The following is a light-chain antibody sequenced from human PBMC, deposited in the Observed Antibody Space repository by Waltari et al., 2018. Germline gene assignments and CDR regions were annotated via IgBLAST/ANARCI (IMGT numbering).Light chain of an antibody. CDR2: GAS. CDR3: QQYNNWLT. V-gene: IGKV3-15*01. J-gene: IGKJ4*01. CDR1: QSVSSN. Sequence: EIVMTQSPATLSVSPGERATLSRRASQSVSSNLAWYQPKPGQAPRPLIYGASTRATGIPARFSGSGSETEFTLTISSMQSEDFAVYYCQQYNNWLTFGGGTKVEIK.